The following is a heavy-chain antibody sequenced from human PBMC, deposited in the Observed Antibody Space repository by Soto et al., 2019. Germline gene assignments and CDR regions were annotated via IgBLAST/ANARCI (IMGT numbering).Heavy chain of an antibody. CDR2: LVPVFGTA. D-gene: IGHD3-10*01. CDR3: ARSPGVFDY. Sequence: QVQLVQSGAEVKKPGSSVKVSCKASGGTFSSLAISWVRQATGQGLEWMGGLVPVFGTANYAQKFQDRVTITADKSTSTSYMELSSLRSEDTAVYYCARSPGVFDYWGQGTLVTVS. V-gene: IGHV1-69*06. J-gene: IGHJ4*02. CDR1: GGTFSSLA.